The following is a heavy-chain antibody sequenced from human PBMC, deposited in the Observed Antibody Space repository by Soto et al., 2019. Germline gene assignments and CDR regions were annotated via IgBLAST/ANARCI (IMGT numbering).Heavy chain of an antibody. CDR3: ARDDVDTAMPYGMDV. CDR2: IIPIFGTA. Sequence: QVQLVQSGAEVKKPGSSVKVSCKASGGTFSSYAISWVRQAPGQGLEWMGGIIPIFGTANYAQKFQGRVRITADESTSTAYMELSSLRSEETAVYYCARDDVDTAMPYGMDVWGQGTTVTVSS. J-gene: IGHJ6*02. V-gene: IGHV1-69*12. CDR1: GGTFSSYA. D-gene: IGHD5-18*01.